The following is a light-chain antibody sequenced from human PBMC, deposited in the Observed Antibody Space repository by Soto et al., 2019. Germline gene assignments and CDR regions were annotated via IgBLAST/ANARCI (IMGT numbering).Light chain of an antibody. J-gene: IGKJ1*01. CDR3: QQYNTYSWT. CDR2: DAS. CDR1: QRISSW. V-gene: IGKV1-5*01. Sequence: DIQMTQSPSILSASVGDRVSITCRASQRISSWLAWYQQKAGKAPKLLIYDASSLESGVPSRFSGSGSGTEFTLTISSLQPDDFATYDCQQYNTYSWTFGQGTKVEIK.